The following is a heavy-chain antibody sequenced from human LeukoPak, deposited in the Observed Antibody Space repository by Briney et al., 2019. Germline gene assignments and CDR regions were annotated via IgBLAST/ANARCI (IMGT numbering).Heavy chain of an antibody. D-gene: IGHD6-6*01. V-gene: IGHV3-21*01. CDR1: GFTFSSYS. CDR3: AKGYSSSSPAFDI. CDR2: ISSSSSYI. J-gene: IGHJ3*02. Sequence: PVGSLRLSCAASGFTFSSYSMNWVRQAPGKGLEWVSSISSSSSYIYYADSVKGRFTISRDNAKNSLYLQMNSLRAEDTAVYYCAKGYSSSSPAFDIWGQGTMVTVSS.